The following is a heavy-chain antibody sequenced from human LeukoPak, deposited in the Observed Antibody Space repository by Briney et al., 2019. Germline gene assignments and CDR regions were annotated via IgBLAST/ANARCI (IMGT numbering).Heavy chain of an antibody. Sequence: GGSLRLSCATFGFTVSSNYMSWVRQAPGKGLEWVSVIYDSGTTYYADSVKGRFLIFRDTSKNTVDLQMNSLRVEDTAVYYCAGRRSSGWYAYWGQGTLVTVSS. CDR1: GFTVSSNY. CDR3: AGRRSSGWYAY. CDR2: IYDSGTT. D-gene: IGHD6-19*01. V-gene: IGHV3-53*01. J-gene: IGHJ4*02.